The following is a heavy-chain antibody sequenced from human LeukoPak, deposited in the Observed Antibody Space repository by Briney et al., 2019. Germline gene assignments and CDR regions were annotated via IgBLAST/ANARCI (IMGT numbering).Heavy chain of an antibody. Sequence: GGSLRLSCAVSGFTFGSYSMNWVRQAPGKGLEWVSSVSSSSTYIYYADSVKGRFTISRDNAKNSLYLQMNSLRAEDTAVYYCATSSVIAAAGVGDYWGQGTLVTVSS. CDR3: ATSSVIAAAGVGDY. CDR1: GFTFGSYS. J-gene: IGHJ4*02. V-gene: IGHV3-21*01. D-gene: IGHD6-13*01. CDR2: VSSSSTYI.